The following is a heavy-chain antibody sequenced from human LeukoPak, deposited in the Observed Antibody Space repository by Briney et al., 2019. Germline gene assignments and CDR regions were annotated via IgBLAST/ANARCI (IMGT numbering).Heavy chain of an antibody. CDR1: GGSISSGDYY. Sequence: KASETLSLTCTVSGGSISSGDYYWSWIRQPPGKGLEWIGYIYYSGSTYYNPSLKSRVTISVDTSKNQFSLKLSSVTAADTAVYYCASRAFSSGWYVRPEYFDYWGQGTLVTVSS. CDR2: IYYSGST. J-gene: IGHJ4*02. D-gene: IGHD6-19*01. V-gene: IGHV4-30-4*01. CDR3: ASRAFSSGWYVRPEYFDY.